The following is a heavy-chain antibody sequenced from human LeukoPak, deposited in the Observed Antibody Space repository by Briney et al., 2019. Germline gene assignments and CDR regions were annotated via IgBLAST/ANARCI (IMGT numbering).Heavy chain of an antibody. CDR1: GYTFTSYG. CDR2: ISAYNGNT. D-gene: IGHD2-15*01. J-gene: IGHJ6*03. V-gene: IGHV1-18*01. CDR3: ARDPLGYCSGGSCLKYYYYMDV. Sequence: GASVKVSCKASGYTFTSYGISWVRQAPGQGLEWMGWISAYNGNTNYAQKLQGRVTMTTDTSTSTAYMELRSLRSDDTAVYYCARDPLGYCSGGSCLKYYYYMDVWGKGTTVTVSS.